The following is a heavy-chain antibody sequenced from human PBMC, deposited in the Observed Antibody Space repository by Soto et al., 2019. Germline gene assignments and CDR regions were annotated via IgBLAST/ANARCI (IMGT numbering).Heavy chain of an antibody. V-gene: IGHV4-31*03. D-gene: IGHD6-13*01. Sequence: SETLSLTCTVSGGSFSSGAYHWSWIRQYPGKGLEWIGSISYRGNTYYNPSLKSRLSMSVDTSKNQFSLNLTSVTAADTAVYFCVRMSATGTRWFDPWGQGTQVTVSS. CDR1: GGSFSSGAYH. J-gene: IGHJ5*02. CDR3: VRMSATGTRWFDP. CDR2: ISYRGNT.